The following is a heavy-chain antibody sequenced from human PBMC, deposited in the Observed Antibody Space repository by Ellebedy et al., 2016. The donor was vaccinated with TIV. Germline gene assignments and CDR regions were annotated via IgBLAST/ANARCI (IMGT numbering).Heavy chain of an antibody. CDR2: IKHDGSQT. D-gene: IGHD2-21*01. CDR1: GFIFSSYS. Sequence: PGGSLRLSCAASGFIFSSYSMHWVRQAPGKGLEWVANIKHDGSQTHYMDSVKGRFTISRDNAKNSLVLEMDSLRAEDTAVYYCARVIRAGQELDHWGLGTLVTVSS. CDR3: ARVIRAGQELDH. V-gene: IGHV3-7*01. J-gene: IGHJ4*02.